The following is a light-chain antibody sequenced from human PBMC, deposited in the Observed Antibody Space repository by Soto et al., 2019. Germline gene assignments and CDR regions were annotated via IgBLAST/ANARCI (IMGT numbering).Light chain of an antibody. J-gene: IGLJ2*01. CDR2: EAS. CDR3: SSHAGRGSVI. Sequence: QSALTQPASVSGSPGQTISISCTGTSSDVGKYNLVSWYQQHPGKAPKLMIYEASKRPSGVSDRFSGSRSGNTASLTISGLQAEDEADYYCSSHAGRGSVIFGGGTQLPS. CDR1: SSDVGKYNL. V-gene: IGLV2-23*01.